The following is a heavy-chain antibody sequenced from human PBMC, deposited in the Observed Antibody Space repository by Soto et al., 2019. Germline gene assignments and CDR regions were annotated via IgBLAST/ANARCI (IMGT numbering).Heavy chain of an antibody. J-gene: IGHJ6*02. CDR3: AKDSYYYGLDV. Sequence: GGSLRLSCAASGFKLEDYAMHWVRQAPGKGLEWVSGISWNSGIIAYADSVKGRFTISRDNAKNSLYLQMNSLRAEDTALYYCAKDSYYYGLDVWGQGTTVTVSS. CDR2: ISWNSGII. V-gene: IGHV3-9*01. CDR1: GFKLEDYA.